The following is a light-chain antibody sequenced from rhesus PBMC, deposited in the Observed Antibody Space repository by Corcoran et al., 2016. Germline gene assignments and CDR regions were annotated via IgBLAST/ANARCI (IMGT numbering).Light chain of an antibody. CDR1: QGVSSY. V-gene: IGKV1-28*02. CDR3: LQHNSYPYS. Sequence: DIQMTQSPSSLSASVGDTVTITCRASQGVSSYLNWFQQKPGKAPKLLIHAASSLEDGVPSRFSGSGSGTEFTLTISGLQPEDSATYYWLQHNSYPYSFGQGTKVEIK. J-gene: IGKJ2*01. CDR2: AAS.